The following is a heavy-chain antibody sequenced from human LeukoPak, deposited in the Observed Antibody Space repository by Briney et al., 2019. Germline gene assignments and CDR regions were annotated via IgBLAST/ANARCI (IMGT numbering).Heavy chain of an antibody. J-gene: IGHJ4*02. CDR1: GFPFSSYA. CDR3: ASLKPIPT. Sequence: GGSLRLSCSASGFPFSSYAMHWVRQAPGKGLEYVSAISDSGGSTYYADSVKGRFTISRDNAKNTLYLQMNSLRAEDTAVYYCASLKPIPTWGQGTLVTVSS. D-gene: IGHD1-14*01. V-gene: IGHV3-64*04. CDR2: ISDSGGST.